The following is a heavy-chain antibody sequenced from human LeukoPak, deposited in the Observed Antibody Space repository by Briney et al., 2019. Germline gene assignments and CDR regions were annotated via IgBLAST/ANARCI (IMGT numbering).Heavy chain of an antibody. Sequence: ASVKVSCKASGYTFTSYDINWVRQATGQGLEWMGWMNPNSGNTGYAQKFQGRVTITRNTSISTAYMELSRLRSDDTAVYYCARRYYDSSGYYYFDYWGQGTLVTVSS. D-gene: IGHD3-22*01. CDR2: MNPNSGNT. J-gene: IGHJ4*02. V-gene: IGHV1-8*03. CDR3: ARRYYDSSGYYYFDY. CDR1: GYTFTSYD.